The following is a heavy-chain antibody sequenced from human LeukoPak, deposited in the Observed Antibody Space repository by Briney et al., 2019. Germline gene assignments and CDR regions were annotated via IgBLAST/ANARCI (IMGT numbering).Heavy chain of an antibody. CDR2: ISSSSSYI. CDR3: AVAAAGNWFDP. CDR1: GFTFSSYS. Sequence: GGSLRLSCAVSGFTFSSYSMNWVRRALGKGLEWVSSISSSSSYIYYADSVKGRFTISRDNAKNSLYLQMNSLRAEDTAVYYCAVAAAGNWFDPWGQGTLVTVSS. J-gene: IGHJ5*02. D-gene: IGHD6-13*01. V-gene: IGHV3-21*01.